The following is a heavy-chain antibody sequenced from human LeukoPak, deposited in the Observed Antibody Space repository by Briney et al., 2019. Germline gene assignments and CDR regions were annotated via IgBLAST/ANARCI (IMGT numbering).Heavy chain of an antibody. D-gene: IGHD6-13*01. V-gene: IGHV4-59*08. Sequence: PSETLSLTCTVPGGSLSSYYWSWIRQPPGKALEWIGYIYYSGSTNSNPSLKSRVTISVDTSKDQFSLKLSSVTAADTAVYYCARLSPYPGVWASDYWGQGALVTVSS. J-gene: IGHJ4*02. CDR3: ARLSPYPGVWASDY. CDR1: GGSLSSYY. CDR2: IYYSGST.